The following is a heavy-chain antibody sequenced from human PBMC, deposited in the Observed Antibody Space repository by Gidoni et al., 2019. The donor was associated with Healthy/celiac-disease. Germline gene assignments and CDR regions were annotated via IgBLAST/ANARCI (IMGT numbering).Heavy chain of an antibody. CDR2: IWYDGSNK. J-gene: IGHJ4*02. CDR1: GFTFSSYG. CDR3: ARGARIAAAGICDD. V-gene: IGHV3-33*01. Sequence: QVQLVESGCGVVQPGRSLRLSCAASGFTFSSYGMPWVRQAPGKGLEWVAVIWYDGSNKYYADSVKGRFTISRDNSKNTLYLQMNSLRAEDTAVYYCARGARIAAAGICDDWGQGTLVTVSS. D-gene: IGHD6-13*01.